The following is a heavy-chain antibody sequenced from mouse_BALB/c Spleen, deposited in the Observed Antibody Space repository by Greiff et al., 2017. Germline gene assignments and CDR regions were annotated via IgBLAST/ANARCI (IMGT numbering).Heavy chain of an antibody. CDR1: GFTFTDYY. D-gene: IGHD1-1*01. V-gene: IGHV7-3*02. J-gene: IGHJ3*01. CDR3: ARDMDYGSSCPLAY. CDR2: IRNKANGYTT. Sequence: EVQLVESGGGLVQPGGSLRLSCATSGFTFTDYYMSWVRQPPGKALEWLGFIRNKANGYTTEYSASVKGRFTISRDNSQSILYLQMNTLRAEDSATYYCARDMDYGSSCPLAYWGQGTLVTVSA.